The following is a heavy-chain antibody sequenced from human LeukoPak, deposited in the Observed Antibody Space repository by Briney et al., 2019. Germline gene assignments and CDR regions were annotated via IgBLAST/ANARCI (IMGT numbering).Heavy chain of an antibody. CDR1: GFTFSSYS. CDR2: ISSSSSYI. J-gene: IGHJ4*02. Sequence: GGSLRLSCAASGFTFSSYSMNWVRQAPGKGLEWVSFISSSSSYIYYADSVKGRFTISRDNAQNSLYLQMNSLRAEDTALYYCARVASNYDFDYWGQGTLVSVSS. CDR3: ARVASNYDFDY. D-gene: IGHD4-11*01. V-gene: IGHV3-21*04.